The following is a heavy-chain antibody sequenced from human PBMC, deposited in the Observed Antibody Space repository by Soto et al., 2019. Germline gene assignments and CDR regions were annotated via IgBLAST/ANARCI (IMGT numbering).Heavy chain of an antibody. CDR1: GFTFNSHA. D-gene: IGHD2-2*02. Sequence: GGSLRLSCAVSGFTFNSHAMHWVRQAPGKGLEWVAVISYGGANNYYADSVKGRFTISRDNSQNTLFLQMNSLRPEETDVYYCERGPRSCSYTSCYTIDYWGQGTLVTVSS. J-gene: IGHJ4*02. CDR3: ERGPRSCSYTSCYTIDY. V-gene: IGHV3-30*03. CDR2: ISYGGANN.